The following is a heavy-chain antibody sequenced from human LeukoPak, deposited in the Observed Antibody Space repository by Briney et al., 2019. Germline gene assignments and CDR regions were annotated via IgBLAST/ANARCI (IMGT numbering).Heavy chain of an antibody. Sequence: GASLQISCQGSGSSFTSYWIGWVRQLPGKGLEWMGIIYPGDSDTRYSPSFQGQVTISADKSISTAYLQWSSLKASDTAMYYCARCGYGSGSYWGDNWFDPWGQGTLVTVSS. CDR1: GSSFTSYW. D-gene: IGHD3-10*01. CDR2: IYPGDSDT. CDR3: ARCGYGSGSYWGDNWFDP. J-gene: IGHJ5*02. V-gene: IGHV5-51*01.